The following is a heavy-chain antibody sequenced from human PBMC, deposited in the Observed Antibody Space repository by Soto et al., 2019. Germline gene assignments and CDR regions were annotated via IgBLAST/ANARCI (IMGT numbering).Heavy chain of an antibody. J-gene: IGHJ4*02. CDR3: ARDGVYGDYIDY. V-gene: IGHV3-21*01. D-gene: IGHD4-17*01. CDR2: ISSSSSYI. Sequence: GGSLRLSCAASGFTFSSYSMNWVRQAPGKGLEWVSSISSSSSYIYYADLVKGRFTISRDNAKNSLYLQMNSLRAEETAVYYCARDGVYGDYIDYWGQGTLVTVSS. CDR1: GFTFSSYS.